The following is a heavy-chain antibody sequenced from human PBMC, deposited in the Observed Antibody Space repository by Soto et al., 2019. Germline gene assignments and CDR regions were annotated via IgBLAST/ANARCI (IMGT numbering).Heavy chain of an antibody. CDR2: ISAYNGNT. Sequence: ASVKVSCKASGYTFTSYGISWVRQAPGQGLEWMGWISAYNGNTNYAQKLQGRVTMTTDTSTSTAYKELRSLRSDDTAVYYFARQLDDILTGYYKSLPGYWGQGTLVTVSS. J-gene: IGHJ4*02. V-gene: IGHV1-18*01. CDR3: ARQLDDILTGYYKSLPGY. CDR1: GYTFTSYG. D-gene: IGHD3-9*01.